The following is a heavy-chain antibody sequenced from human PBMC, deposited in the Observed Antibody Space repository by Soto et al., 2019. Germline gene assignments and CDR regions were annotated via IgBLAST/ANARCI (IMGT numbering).Heavy chain of an antibody. CDR3: ARGGLRYQQSSYYFDV. CDR2: IDYIGYT. V-gene: IGHV4-39*01. CDR1: GASISSSGYY. D-gene: IGHD3-16*01. Sequence: QVQLQESGPGLVSPWGTLSLTCTVSGASISSSGYYWGWIRQAPGKGLEGIGSIDYIGYTYYNPSSKSPVTVSVNTSKNQNSLQPNSVTAADTAMHYCARGGLRYQQSSYYFDVWGQGTLVTVSS. J-gene: IGHJ4*02.